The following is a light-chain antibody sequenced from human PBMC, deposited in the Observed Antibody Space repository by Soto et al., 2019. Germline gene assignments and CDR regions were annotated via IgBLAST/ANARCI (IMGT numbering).Light chain of an antibody. CDR3: CSYAGSSVA. J-gene: IGLJ2*01. V-gene: IGLV2-23*01. CDR1: SSDVGSYNL. CDR2: EGS. Sequence: QSALTQPASVSGSPGQSITISCTGTSSDVGSYNLVSWYQQHPGKAPKLMIYEGSKRPSGVSNRFSGSKSGNTASLTIYGVQAEDEAEYYCCSYAGSSVAFGGGTKLTFL.